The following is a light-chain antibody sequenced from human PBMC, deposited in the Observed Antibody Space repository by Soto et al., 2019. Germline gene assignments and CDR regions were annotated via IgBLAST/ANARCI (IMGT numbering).Light chain of an antibody. CDR3: NSYGGTNNDVV. J-gene: IGLJ2*01. V-gene: IGLV2-8*01. CDR1: SSDVGGYNY. CDR2: DVN. Sequence: QSALTQPPSASGSPGQSVTISCTGTSSDVGGYNYVSWYRQHPGKAPQLIIYDVNKRPSGVPDRFSGSKSGNTASLTVPGLQAEDEADYFCNSYGGTNNDVVFGGGTKLTVL.